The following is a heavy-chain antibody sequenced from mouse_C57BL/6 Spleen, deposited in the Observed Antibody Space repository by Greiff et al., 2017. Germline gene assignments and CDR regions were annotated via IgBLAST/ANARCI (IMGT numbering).Heavy chain of an antibody. D-gene: IGHD2-2*01. Sequence: VQLQESGAELARPGASVKLSCKASGYSFTSYGISWVKQRTGQGLEWIGEIYPRSGHTYSNEKFKGKATLTADKSSSTAYMELRSLTSEDSAVYFCARAGYPLYWYFDVWGTGTTVTVSS. CDR1: GYSFTSYG. CDR2: IYPRSGHT. V-gene: IGHV1-81*01. J-gene: IGHJ1*03. CDR3: ARAGYPLYWYFDV.